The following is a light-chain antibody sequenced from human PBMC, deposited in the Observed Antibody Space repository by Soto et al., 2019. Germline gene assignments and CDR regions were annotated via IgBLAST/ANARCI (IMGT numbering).Light chain of an antibody. J-gene: IGKJ5*01. Sequence: EIVLTQSPGTLSLSPGERATLSCRASQSVSSSYLGWYQQKPGQAPRLLIYGASTRATGIPARFSGSGSGTEFTLTISSLQSEDFAVYYCQQYYNGTPITFGQGTRLEIK. V-gene: IGKV3-15*01. CDR3: QQYYNGTPIT. CDR1: QSVSSSY. CDR2: GAS.